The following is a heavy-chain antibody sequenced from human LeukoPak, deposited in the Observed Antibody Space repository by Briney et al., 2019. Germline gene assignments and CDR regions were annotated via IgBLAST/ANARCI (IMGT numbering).Heavy chain of an antibody. J-gene: IGHJ4*02. CDR3: AGPYNYGPFDY. Sequence: GGSLRLSCPTSGFTFQNYDMTWVRQAPGKGLEWVSAMSDSGGATNYADTLKGRLTISRDNSTTTLYLQMHSLRAEDTAVYYCAGPYNYGPFDYWGQGTLVTVSS. CDR1: GFTFQNYD. CDR2: MSDSGGAT. V-gene: IGHV3-23*01. D-gene: IGHD5-18*01.